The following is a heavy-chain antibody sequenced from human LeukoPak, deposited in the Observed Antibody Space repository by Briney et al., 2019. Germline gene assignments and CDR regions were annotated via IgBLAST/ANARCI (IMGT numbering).Heavy chain of an antibody. CDR1: GFTFSSYG. CDR3: ARDLTSGYPDY. V-gene: IGHV3-33*01. J-gene: IGHJ4*02. Sequence: GGSLRLSCAASGFTFSSYGMHWVRQAPGKGLEWVAIIWYDGSNKFYADSVKGRFTISRDNSKNTLYLQMISLRAEDTAVYYCARDLTSGYPDYWGQGALVTVSS. CDR2: IWYDGSNK. D-gene: IGHD3-3*01.